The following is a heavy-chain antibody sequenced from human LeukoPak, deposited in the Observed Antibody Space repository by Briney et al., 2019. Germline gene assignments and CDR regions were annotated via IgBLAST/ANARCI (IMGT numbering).Heavy chain of an antibody. CDR2: INPNSGGT. V-gene: IGHV1-2*02. CDR3: ARGISGSYLNYFDY. D-gene: IGHD3-10*01. Sequence: GASVKVSCKASGYTFTGYYMHWVRQAPGQGLEWMGWINPNSGGTNYAQKFQGRVTMTRDTSISTAYMELSRLRSDDTAVYYCARGISGSYLNYFDYWGQGTLVTVSS. CDR1: GYTFTGYY. J-gene: IGHJ4*02.